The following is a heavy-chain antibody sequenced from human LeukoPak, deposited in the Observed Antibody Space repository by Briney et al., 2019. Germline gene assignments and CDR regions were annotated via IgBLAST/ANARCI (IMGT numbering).Heavy chain of an antibody. J-gene: IGHJ5*02. CDR1: GGSISSYH. CDR3: ARDRDWKYWFDP. Sequence: PSETLSLTCTVSGGSISSYHWSWIRQPAGKELEWIGRICSSGITNYNPSLKSRVTMSVDTSKNQFPLKLRSVTSADTAVYYCARDRDWKYWFDPWGQGTLVTVSS. D-gene: IGHD1-1*01. V-gene: IGHV4-4*07. CDR2: ICSSGIT.